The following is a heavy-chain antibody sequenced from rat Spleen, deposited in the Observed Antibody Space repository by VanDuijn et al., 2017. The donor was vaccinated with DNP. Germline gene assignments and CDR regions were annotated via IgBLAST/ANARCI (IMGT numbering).Heavy chain of an antibody. Sequence: EVQLVESGGGLVQPGRSLKLSCVASGFTFNNYWMTWIRQAPGKGLEWVASITNTGGSTYYPDSVKGRFTISRDNAKSTLYLKMDSLRSEDTATYYCSRKGIYNNYFDYWGQGVMVTVSS. J-gene: IGHJ2*01. CDR2: ITNTGGST. V-gene: IGHV5-31*01. CDR3: SRKGIYNNYFDY. CDR1: GFTFNNYW. D-gene: IGHD1-10*01.